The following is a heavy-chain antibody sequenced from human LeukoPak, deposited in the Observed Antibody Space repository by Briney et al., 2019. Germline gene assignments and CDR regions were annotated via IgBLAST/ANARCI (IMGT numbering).Heavy chain of an antibody. J-gene: IGHJ4*02. CDR1: GFTFSSYA. CDR3: AKVSRGYSSPCFDY. CDR2: ISGSGGST. V-gene: IGHV3-23*01. D-gene: IGHD3-22*01. Sequence: GGSLRLSRAASGFTFSSYAMSWVRQAPGKGLEWVSAISGSGGSTYYADSVKGRFTISRDNSKNTLYLQMNSLRAEDTAVYYCAKVSRGYSSPCFDYWGQGTLVTVSS.